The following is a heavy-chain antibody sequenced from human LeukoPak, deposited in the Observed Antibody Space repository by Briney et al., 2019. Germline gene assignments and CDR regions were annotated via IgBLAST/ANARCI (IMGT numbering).Heavy chain of an antibody. V-gene: IGHV1-69*13. CDR2: IIPIFGTA. J-gene: IGHJ6*02. Sequence: SVKVSCKASGGTFSSYAISWVRQAPGQGLEWMGGIIPIFGTANYAQKFQGRVTITADESTSTAYMELSSLRSEDTAVYYCARDPTLPGMAAAGTRDYYYYGMDVWGQGTTVTVSS. CDR1: GGTFSSYA. D-gene: IGHD6-13*01. CDR3: ARDPTLPGMAAAGTRDYYYYGMDV.